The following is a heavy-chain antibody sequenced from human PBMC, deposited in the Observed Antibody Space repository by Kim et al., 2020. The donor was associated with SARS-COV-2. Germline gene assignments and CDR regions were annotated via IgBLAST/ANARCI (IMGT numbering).Heavy chain of an antibody. J-gene: IGHJ6*02. CDR2: IIPIFGTA. V-gene: IGHV1-69*13. D-gene: IGHD6-13*01. CDR3: AGGVAAADHYGMDV. Sequence: SVKVSCKASGGTFSSYAISWVRQAPGQGLEWMGGIIPIFGTANYAQKFQGRVTITADESTSTAYMELSSLRSEDTAVYYCAGGVAAADHYGMDVWGQGTTVTVSS. CDR1: GGTFSSYA.